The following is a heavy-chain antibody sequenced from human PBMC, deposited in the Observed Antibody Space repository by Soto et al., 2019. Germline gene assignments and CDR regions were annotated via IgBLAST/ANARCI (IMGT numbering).Heavy chain of an antibody. Sequence: PGRSLRLSCAGSGFTPTTTPLSWVRQPPGKGLEWVATVSGAASHTYYVDSVRGRFFISRDNSKNTVTLQMNNLTVDDTAVYYCATSFRYFDNWGQGTRVTVSS. J-gene: IGHJ4*02. D-gene: IGHD3-9*01. CDR3: ATSFRYFDN. CDR2: VSGAASHT. V-gene: IGHV3-23*01. CDR1: GFTPTTTP.